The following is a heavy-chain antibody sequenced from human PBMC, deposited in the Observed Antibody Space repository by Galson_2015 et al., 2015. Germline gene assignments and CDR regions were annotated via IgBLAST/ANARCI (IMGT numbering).Heavy chain of an antibody. CDR3: AKDIDGTILGWVIQEIGMDV. J-gene: IGHJ6*02. CDR2: ISYDGTNK. D-gene: IGHD1-1*01. CDR1: GFTFSSYG. V-gene: IGHV3-30*18. Sequence: SLRLSCAASGFTFSSYGMHWVRQAPGKGLEWVAVISYDGTNKYYADSVKGRFAISRDNSKNTLFLQMNSLRAEDTALYYCAKDIDGTILGWVIQEIGMDVWGQGTTVTVSS.